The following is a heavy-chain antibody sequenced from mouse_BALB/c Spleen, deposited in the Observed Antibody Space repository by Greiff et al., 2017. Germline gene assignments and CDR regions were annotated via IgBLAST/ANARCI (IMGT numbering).Heavy chain of an antibody. J-gene: IGHJ3*01. CDR2: IYPGNSDT. CDR3: TRGIIITTVVEEYWFAY. D-gene: IGHD1-1*01. Sequence: EVQLQQSGTVLARPGASVKMSCKASGYTFTSYWMHWVKQRPGQGLEWIGAIYPGNSDTSYNQKFKGKAKLTAVTSTSTAYMELSSLTNEDSAVYYCTRGIIITTVVEEYWFAYWGQGTLVTVSA. CDR1: GYTFTSYW. V-gene: IGHV1-5*01.